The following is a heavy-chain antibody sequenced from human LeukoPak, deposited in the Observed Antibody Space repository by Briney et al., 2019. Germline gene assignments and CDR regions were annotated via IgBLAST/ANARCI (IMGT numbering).Heavy chain of an antibody. CDR2: MNPNSGDT. J-gene: IGHJ5*02. D-gene: IGHD3/OR15-3a*01. CDR3: ARKFYDFWSGYLNYFDP. V-gene: IGHV1-8*02. Sequence: ASVKVSCKASGYTFTSYGISWVRQAPGQGLEWMGWMNPNSGDTGYAQRFQGRLTMTRNTSTSTAYMELSNLRSEDTAVYYCARKFYDFWSGYLNYFDPWRQGTLVTVSS. CDR1: GYTFTSYG.